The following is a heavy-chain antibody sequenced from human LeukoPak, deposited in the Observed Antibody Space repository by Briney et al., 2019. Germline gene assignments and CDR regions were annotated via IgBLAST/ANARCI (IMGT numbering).Heavy chain of an antibody. J-gene: IGHJ3*01. CDR1: GFIIGSYW. CDR2: IRQDGSEK. D-gene: IGHD2/OR15-2a*01. Sequence: GGSLRLSCVASGFIIGSYWMSWVRHAPGKGLEWVANIRQDGSEKYYVDSVKGRLTISRDNAKNSLYLQMNNLTAADTAIYYCARAGYYGDDAFDLWGQGTRVTVSS. CDR3: ARAGYYGDDAFDL. V-gene: IGHV3-7*01.